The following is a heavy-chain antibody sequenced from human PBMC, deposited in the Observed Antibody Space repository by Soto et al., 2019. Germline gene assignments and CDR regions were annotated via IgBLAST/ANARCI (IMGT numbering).Heavy chain of an antibody. CDR2: ISAAGGSA. J-gene: IGHJ5*01. Sequence: EVQLLESGGGLVQPGGSLRVSCAASGFTFSSYGMSWVRQAPGKGLEWVSSISAAGGSAYYADPVKGRFTISRDNSKNTLYLQMNSLRPEDTAVYYCAKPPPYCSSNTCYFPFDSWGQGTLVTVSS. D-gene: IGHD2-2*01. V-gene: IGHV3-23*01. CDR1: GFTFSSYG. CDR3: AKPPPYCSSNTCYFPFDS.